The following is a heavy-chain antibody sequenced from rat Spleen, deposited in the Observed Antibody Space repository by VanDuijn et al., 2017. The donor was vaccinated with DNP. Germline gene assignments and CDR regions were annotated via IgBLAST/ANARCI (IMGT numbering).Heavy chain of an antibody. Sequence: EVQLVGSGGGLVQPGRSLKVSCVASGFTFNDYWMTWIRQVPGKGLEWVASIIGSGGNTYYPESMKGQFTISRDNAKNTLYLQMNSLWSEDTATYYCARGVYGGYLYFDYWGQGVMVTVSS. CDR3: ARGVYGGYLYFDY. V-gene: IGHV5-31*01. CDR1: GFTFNDYW. D-gene: IGHD1-11*01. J-gene: IGHJ2*01. CDR2: IIGSGGNT.